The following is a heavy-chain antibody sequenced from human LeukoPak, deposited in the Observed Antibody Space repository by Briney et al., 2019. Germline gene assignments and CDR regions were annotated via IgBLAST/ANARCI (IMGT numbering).Heavy chain of an antibody. V-gene: IGHV1-69*13. J-gene: IGHJ4*02. CDR1: GYTFTSYG. D-gene: IGHD6-19*01. CDR2: IIPIFGTA. CDR3: AQRGQWPGTFDY. Sequence: SVKVSCKASGYTFTSYGISWVRQAPGQGLEWMGGIIPIFGTANYAQKFQGRVTITADESTSTAYMELSSLRSEDMAVYYCAQRGQWPGTFDYWGQGTLVTVSS.